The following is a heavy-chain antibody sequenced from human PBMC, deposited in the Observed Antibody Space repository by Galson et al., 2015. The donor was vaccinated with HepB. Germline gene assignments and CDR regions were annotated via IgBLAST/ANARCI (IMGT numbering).Heavy chain of an antibody. D-gene: IGHD3-3*01. V-gene: IGHV3-15*01. CDR3: TTDFYDFWSGYAIY. CDR1: GFTFSNAW. J-gene: IGHJ4*02. Sequence: SLRLSCAASGFTFSNAWMSWVRQAPGKGLEWVGRIKSKTDGGTTDYAAPVKGRFTISRDDSKNTLYLQMNSLKTEDTAVYYCTTDFYDFWSGYAIYWGQGTLVTVSS. CDR2: IKSKTDGGTT.